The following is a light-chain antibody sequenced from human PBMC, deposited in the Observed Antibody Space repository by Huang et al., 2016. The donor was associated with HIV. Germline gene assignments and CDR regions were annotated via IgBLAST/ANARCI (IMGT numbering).Light chain of an antibody. CDR3: LQDYTYPWT. CDR1: QDIGND. CDR2: TAS. J-gene: IGKJ1*01. Sequence: AIQMTQSPASLSASVGDRVTITWRASQDIGNDLGWYQQRLGKAPKLLVSTASHLQSGVPSRFTGSGSGTHFTLTISGLQPEDFATYYCLQDYTYPWTFGQGTKVEI. V-gene: IGKV1-6*01.